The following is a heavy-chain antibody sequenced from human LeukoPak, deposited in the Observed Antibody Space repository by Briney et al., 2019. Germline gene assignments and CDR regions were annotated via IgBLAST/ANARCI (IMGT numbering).Heavy chain of an antibody. CDR1: GFTVSSNY. CDR3: ASNYYGSGSIVDAFDI. J-gene: IGHJ3*02. D-gene: IGHD3-10*01. CDR2: IYSGGST. V-gene: IGHV3-53*01. Sequence: PGGSLRLSCAASGFTVSSNYMSWVRQAPGKGLEWVSVIYSGGSTYYADSVKGRFTISRDNSKNTLYLQMNSLRAEDTAVYYCASNYYGSGSIVDAFDIWGQGTMVTVSS.